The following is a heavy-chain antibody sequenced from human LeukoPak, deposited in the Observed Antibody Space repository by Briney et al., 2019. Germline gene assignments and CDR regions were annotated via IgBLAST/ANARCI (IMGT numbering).Heavy chain of an antibody. V-gene: IGHV4-39*01. Sequence: SETLSLTCTVSGGSISSSLYHWGWIRQSPGKNLEWLGSIYYTGTTHYNPSLKSRVTISVDTSKNQFSLNLSSVTAADTAVYYCARQEIGLRSFDPWGQGTLVTVSS. D-gene: IGHD3/OR15-3a*01. CDR1: GGSISSSLYH. CDR3: ARQEIGLRSFDP. CDR2: IYYTGTT. J-gene: IGHJ5*02.